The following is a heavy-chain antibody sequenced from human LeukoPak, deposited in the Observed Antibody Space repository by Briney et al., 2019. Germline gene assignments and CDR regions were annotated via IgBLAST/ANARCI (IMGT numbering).Heavy chain of an antibody. Sequence: PSETLSLTCTVSGGSISSYYWSWIRQPPGKGLEWIGYIYYSGSTNYNPSLKSRVTISVDTSKNQFSLKLSSVTAADTAVYYCARLVATNKGGGVFDYWGQGTLVTVSS. CDR3: ARLVATNKGGGVFDY. CDR1: GGSISSYY. J-gene: IGHJ4*02. CDR2: IYYSGST. V-gene: IGHV4-59*01. D-gene: IGHD5-12*01.